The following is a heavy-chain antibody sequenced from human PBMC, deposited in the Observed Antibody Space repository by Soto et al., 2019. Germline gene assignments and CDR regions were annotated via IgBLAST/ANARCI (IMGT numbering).Heavy chain of an antibody. CDR1: SGSFGSGIW. CDR2: HYHTGNT. V-gene: IGHV4-4*02. Sequence: VQLHESGPGLVEPSGTLSLTCTASSGSFGSGIWWSWVRQPPGKGLEWIGEHYHTGNTNYNPSLKSPPTTEEDETKNQFSLSLSSVTTADTAVYYYAGAARLSPFDSWGRGTLVSVSS. D-gene: IGHD6-6*01. J-gene: IGHJ4*02. CDR3: AGAARLSPFDS.